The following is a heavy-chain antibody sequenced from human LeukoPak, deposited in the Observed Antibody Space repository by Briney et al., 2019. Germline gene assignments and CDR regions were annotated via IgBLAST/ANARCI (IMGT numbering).Heavy chain of an antibody. D-gene: IGHD2-21*01. CDR3: ARHLAARLGGARFCDY. CDR1: GGSSNSDY. V-gene: IGHV4-59*08. CDR2: IDNSGNT. Sequence: SETLSLTCLVSGGSSNSDYWSWIRQPPGKGLEWIAYIDNSGNTNYNPSLKSRVTISVDTSRNELSLKVNYVTAADTAVYYCARHLAARLGGARFCDYWGQGTLVTVSS. J-gene: IGHJ4*02.